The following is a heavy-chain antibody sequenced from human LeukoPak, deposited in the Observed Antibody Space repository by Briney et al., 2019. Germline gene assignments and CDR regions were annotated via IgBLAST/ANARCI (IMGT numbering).Heavy chain of an antibody. V-gene: IGHV3-74*01. CDR2: IDTDGSRT. Sequence: GGSLRLSCAASGFTFRSYWMHWVRQAPGKGLVWVSRIDTDGSRTTYADSVKGRFTISRDNAKNTLYLQMNSLRVEDTAVYYCARDRGDGYTAFDYWGQGTLVTVSS. CDR3: ARDRGDGYTAFDY. J-gene: IGHJ4*02. D-gene: IGHD5-24*01. CDR1: GFTFRSYW.